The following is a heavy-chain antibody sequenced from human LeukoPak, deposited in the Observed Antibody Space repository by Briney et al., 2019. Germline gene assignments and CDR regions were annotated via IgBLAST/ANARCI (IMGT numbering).Heavy chain of an antibody. V-gene: IGHV1-2*02. CDR2: INPNSGGT. Sequence: ASVKVSCKASGYTFTGYYMHWVRQAPGQGLEWMGWINPNSGGTNYAQKFRGRVTMTRDTSISTAYMELSRLRSDDTAVYYCAREDYYGSGSLPWGRGTLVTVSS. CDR1: GYTFTGYY. D-gene: IGHD3-10*01. J-gene: IGHJ4*02. CDR3: AREDYYGSGSLP.